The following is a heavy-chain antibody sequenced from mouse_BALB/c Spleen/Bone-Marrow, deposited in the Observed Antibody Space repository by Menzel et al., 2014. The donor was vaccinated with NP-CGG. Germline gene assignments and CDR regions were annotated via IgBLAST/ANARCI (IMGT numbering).Heavy chain of an antibody. Sequence: VQLQQSGAELARPRASVKMSCRASGYTFTTYTMHWVKQRPGQGLEWIGYINPSSGYTYYNQKFKDKATLTADKSSSAAYLQLSSLTSEDSAVYYCARGYGNYDAMDYWGQGTSVTVSS. CDR1: GYTFTTYT. V-gene: IGHV1-4*01. J-gene: IGHJ4*01. CDR2: INPSSGYT. CDR3: ARGYGNYDAMDY. D-gene: IGHD2-1*01.